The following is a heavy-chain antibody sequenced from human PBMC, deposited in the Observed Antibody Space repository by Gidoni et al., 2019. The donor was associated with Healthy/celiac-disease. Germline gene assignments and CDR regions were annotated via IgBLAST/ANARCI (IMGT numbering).Heavy chain of an antibody. CDR3: AVWRRNGYYFDY. CDR1: GGSISSGGYY. D-gene: IGHD3-16*01. V-gene: IGHV4-31*01. Sequence: QLQLQESGPALVKPSQTLSLTCTVSGGSISSGGYYWSWIRQNAGKGLEWIGYIYYSGSNYYNPSLKSLVTITVDTSKNQFSLKLSSVTAADTAVYYCAVWRRNGYYFDYWGQGTLVTVSS. CDR2: IYYSGSN. J-gene: IGHJ4*02.